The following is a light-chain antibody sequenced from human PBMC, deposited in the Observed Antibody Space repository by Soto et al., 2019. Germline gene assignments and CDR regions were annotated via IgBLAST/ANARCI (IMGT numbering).Light chain of an antibody. J-gene: IGLJ1*01. CDR3: CSYAGSYV. V-gene: IGLV2-23*01. CDR2: EGT. CDR1: STDFENYNL. Sequence: QSALTQPASVSGSPGQSITISCTRSSTDFENYNLVSWYQHCPDKAPKLIIYEGTKRPSEISDRFSGSESDTTASLIISGLQPEDEADYYCCSYAGSYVFGTGTKLTVL.